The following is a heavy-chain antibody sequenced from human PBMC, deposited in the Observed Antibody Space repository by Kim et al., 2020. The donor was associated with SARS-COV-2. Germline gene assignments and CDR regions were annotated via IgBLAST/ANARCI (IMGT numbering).Heavy chain of an antibody. D-gene: IGHD3-22*01. CDR3: AAAAANYYDSSGYSYYYSYGIDV. CDR1: GYTLTELS. CDR2: FDPEDGET. Sequence: ASVKVSCKVSGYTLTELSMHWVRQAPGKGLEWMGGFDPEDGETIYAQKFQGRVTMTEDTSTDTAYMELSRLRSEDTAVYYCAAAAANYYDSSGYSYYYSYGIDVWSKENTVTVSS. V-gene: IGHV1-24*01. J-gene: IGHJ6*04.